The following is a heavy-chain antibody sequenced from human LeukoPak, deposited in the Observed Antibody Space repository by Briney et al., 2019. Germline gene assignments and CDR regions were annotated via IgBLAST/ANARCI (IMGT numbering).Heavy chain of an antibody. CDR3: ARESKGGDS. V-gene: IGHV3-30-3*01. Sequence: GGSLRLSCAASGFTFSSYAMHWVRQAPGKGLEWVAVISDDGSYKYYADSVKGRFTISRDNSKNTLYLQMNSLRAEDTAVYYCARESKGGDSWGQGTLVTVSS. CDR2: ISDDGSYK. CDR1: GFTFSSYA. D-gene: IGHD1-26*01. J-gene: IGHJ4*02.